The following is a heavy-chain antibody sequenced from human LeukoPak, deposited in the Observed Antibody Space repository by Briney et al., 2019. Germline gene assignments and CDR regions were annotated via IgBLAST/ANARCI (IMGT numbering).Heavy chain of an antibody. Sequence: SETLSLTCTVSGGSISSGGYYWSWIRQPPGKGLEWIGYIYHSGSTYYNPSLKSRVTISVDRSKNQFSLKLSSVTAADTAVYYCARTRDYGDYKAFDIWGQGTMVTVSS. V-gene: IGHV4-30-2*01. CDR2: IYHSGST. CDR3: ARTRDYGDYKAFDI. CDR1: GGSISSGGYY. J-gene: IGHJ3*02. D-gene: IGHD4-17*01.